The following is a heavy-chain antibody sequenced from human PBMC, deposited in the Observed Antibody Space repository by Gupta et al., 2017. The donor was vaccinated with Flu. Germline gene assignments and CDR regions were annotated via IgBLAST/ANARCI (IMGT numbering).Heavy chain of an antibody. D-gene: IGHD3-10*01. CDR3: ARRNYDGAGSLTPCDY. CDR1: GGSISSSRYY. J-gene: IGHJ4*02. Sequence: QLQLQDSGPGLVKPSETLSLTCTVAGGSISSSRYYWGWIRQSPGKGLEWICSVYYTGNTSCNPLRKSRVTISVDTSDNQVSLRLSSVTEAEKAGYYCARRNYDGAGSLTPCDYWGQGALV. CDR2: VYYTGNT. V-gene: IGHV4-39*01.